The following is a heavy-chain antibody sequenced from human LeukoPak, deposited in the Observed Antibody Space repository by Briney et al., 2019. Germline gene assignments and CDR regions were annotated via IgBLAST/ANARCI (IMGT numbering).Heavy chain of an antibody. J-gene: IGHJ5*01. CDR3: ARDPNGWNGFCDS. Sequence: GASVKVSCKASGYTFTSYYMHWVRQAPGQGLEWMGLINPSAGSTIYAQNFQGRVTMTRDTSTSTVYMELSSLRSEDTALYYCARDPNGWNGFCDSWGQGTLVTVSS. CDR2: INPSAGST. CDR1: GYTFTSYY. D-gene: IGHD1-1*01. V-gene: IGHV1-46*01.